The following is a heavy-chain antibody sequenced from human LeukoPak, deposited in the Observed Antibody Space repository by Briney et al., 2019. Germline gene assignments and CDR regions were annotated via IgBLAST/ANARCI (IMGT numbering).Heavy chain of an antibody. CDR2: IYYSGTT. J-gene: IGHJ4*02. CDR1: GDSITGYY. V-gene: IGHV4-59*01. CDR3: ARDRYGGIIDS. D-gene: IGHD1-1*01. Sequence: PSETLSLTCTVSGDSITGYYWSWIRQPPGKGLEWIGYIYYSGTTNYNPSLQSRVTISLDTSKDQFSLKLTSVTAADTAVYYCARDRYGGIIDSWGQGTLVSVSS.